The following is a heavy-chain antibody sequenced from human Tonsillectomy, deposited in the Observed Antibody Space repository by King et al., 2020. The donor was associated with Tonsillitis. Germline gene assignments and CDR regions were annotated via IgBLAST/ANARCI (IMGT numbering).Heavy chain of an antibody. V-gene: IGHV4-31*03. D-gene: IGHD3-10*01. Sequence: QLQESGPGLVKPSQTLSLTCTVSGGSISSVGYYWNWIRQLPGKGLEWIGYIYYSGATYYNPSLKSRVTISIDTSKNQFFLKLSSVTAADTAVYYCASDSSGTYYNDYNGMDVWGQGTTVTVSS. CDR2: IYYSGAT. CDR1: GGSISSVGYY. J-gene: IGHJ6*02. CDR3: ASDSSGTYYNDYNGMDV.